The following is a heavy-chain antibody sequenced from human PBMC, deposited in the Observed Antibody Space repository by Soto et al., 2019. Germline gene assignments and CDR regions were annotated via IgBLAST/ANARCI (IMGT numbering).Heavy chain of an antibody. Sequence: EEQLVESGGDLVQPGGSLRLSCAASGFTVSNNYMRWVRQAPGKGLEWVSLIYSGGSTDYADAVKGRFTISRDSSKNTLYLQMNSLRAEDTAMYYGAAYSHKGYWGQGTLGTVSS. CDR1: GFTVSNNY. J-gene: IGHJ4*02. CDR3: AAYSHKGY. CDR2: IYSGGST. V-gene: IGHV3-66*01. D-gene: IGHD1-26*01.